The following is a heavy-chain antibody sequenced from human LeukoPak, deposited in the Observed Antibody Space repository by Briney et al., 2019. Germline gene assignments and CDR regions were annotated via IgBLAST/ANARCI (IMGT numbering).Heavy chain of an antibody. CDR2: IYSGGST. CDR3: ARGGGDTAMAFDY. Sequence: PGGSLRLSCAASGFTFSSYEVNWVRQAPGKGLEWVSVIYSGGSTYYADSVKGRFTISRDNSKNTLYLQMNSLRAEDTAVYYCARGGGDTAMAFDYWGQGTLVTVSS. J-gene: IGHJ4*02. D-gene: IGHD5-18*01. CDR1: GFTFSSYE. V-gene: IGHV3-66*01.